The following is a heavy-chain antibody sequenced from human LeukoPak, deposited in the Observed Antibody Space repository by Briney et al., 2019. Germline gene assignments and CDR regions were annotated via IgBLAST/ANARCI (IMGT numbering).Heavy chain of an antibody. Sequence: PSETLSLTCTVAGGSISSYYWNWIRQPPGKGLEWIGYIYYSGSTNYNPSLNSRVSISLHTPKNQFSLKLTSVTTADTAVYYCAREPSGSYLHFDYWGQGILVTVSS. D-gene: IGHD1-26*01. CDR1: GGSISSYY. CDR2: IYYSGST. V-gene: IGHV4-59*01. CDR3: AREPSGSYLHFDY. J-gene: IGHJ4*02.